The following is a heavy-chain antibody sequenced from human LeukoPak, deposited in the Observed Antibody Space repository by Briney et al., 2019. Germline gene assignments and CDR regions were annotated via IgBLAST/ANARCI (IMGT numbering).Heavy chain of an antibody. CDR1: GFTFSDYY. J-gene: IGHJ4*02. CDR3: AREARWLQSKPLDY. CDR2: ISGSGSII. V-gene: IGHV3-11*04. D-gene: IGHD5-24*01. Sequence: GSLRLSCAASGFTFSDYYMTWIRQAPGKGLEWVSYISGSGSIIKYADSMKGRFTISRDNAKNSLYLQMKSLRAEDTAVYYCAREARWLQSKPLDYWGQGTLVTVSS.